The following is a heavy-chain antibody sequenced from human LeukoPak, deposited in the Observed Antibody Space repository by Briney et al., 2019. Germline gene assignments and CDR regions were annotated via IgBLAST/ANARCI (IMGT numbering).Heavy chain of an antibody. J-gene: IGHJ4*02. Sequence: GSLRLSCAASGFTFSSYAMHWVRQAPGKGLEYVSAISSNGGSTYYANSVKGRFTISRDNSKNTLYLQMGSLRAEDMAVYYCARDRGRWLQSVDYWGQGTLVTVSS. CDR3: ARDRGRWLQSVDY. D-gene: IGHD5-24*01. CDR2: ISSNGGST. CDR1: GFTFSSYA. V-gene: IGHV3-64*01.